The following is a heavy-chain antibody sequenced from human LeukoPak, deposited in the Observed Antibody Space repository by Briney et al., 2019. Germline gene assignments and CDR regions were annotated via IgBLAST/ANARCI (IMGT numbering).Heavy chain of an antibody. Sequence: PSETLSLTCTVSGGSISRGGYYWSWIRQHPGKGLEYIGYIYYSGSIYYDPSLKSRVTISLDPSKNRFSLKLSSVTAADTAVYYCARDRGYSYGCDAFDIWGQGTMVTVSS. CDR3: ARDRGYSYGCDAFDI. CDR1: GGSISRGGYY. CDR2: IYYSGSI. D-gene: IGHD5-18*01. J-gene: IGHJ3*02. V-gene: IGHV4-31*03.